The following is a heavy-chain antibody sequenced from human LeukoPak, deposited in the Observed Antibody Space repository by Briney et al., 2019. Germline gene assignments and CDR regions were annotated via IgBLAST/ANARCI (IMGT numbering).Heavy chain of an antibody. CDR2: SRNKGNSYTT. D-gene: IGHD1-26*01. V-gene: IGHV3-72*01. Sequence: PGGSLRLSCAASGFIFSDHYLDWVRQAPGKGLEWVGRSRNKGNSYTTEYAASVKGRFTISRDDSKNSLYLQMNSLKVEDTAVYYCALTEWDLKLGYWGQGTLVTVSS. J-gene: IGHJ4*02. CDR1: GFIFSDHY. CDR3: ALTEWDLKLGY.